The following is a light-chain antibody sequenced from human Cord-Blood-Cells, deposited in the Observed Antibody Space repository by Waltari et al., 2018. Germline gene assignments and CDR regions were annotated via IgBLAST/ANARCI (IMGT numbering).Light chain of an antibody. V-gene: IGKV1-39*01. Sequence: DIQMTQSPSSLSASVGDRVTITCRPSQSISSYLNWYQQKPGKAPKLLIYAASSLQSGVPSMFSGSGSGTDFTLNISRLQPEDFATYYCQQRYSTPYTFGQGTKLEIK. CDR1: QSISSY. CDR3: QQRYSTPYT. CDR2: AAS. J-gene: IGKJ2*01.